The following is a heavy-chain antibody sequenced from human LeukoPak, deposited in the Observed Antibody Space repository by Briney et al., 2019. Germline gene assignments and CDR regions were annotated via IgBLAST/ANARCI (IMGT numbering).Heavy chain of an antibody. CDR1: GFTFSSYA. D-gene: IGHD5-24*01. V-gene: IGHV3-30-3*01. J-gene: IGHJ3*02. CDR3: VKSAGKDGYRDVFDI. CDR2: ISYDGTNK. Sequence: AGGSLRLSCAASGFTFSSYAMHWVRQAPGKGLEWVAVISYDGTNKYYADSVRGLFTISRDIFKNTLYLQMNSLRAEDTAVYHCVKSAGKDGYRDVFDIWGQGTVVTVSS.